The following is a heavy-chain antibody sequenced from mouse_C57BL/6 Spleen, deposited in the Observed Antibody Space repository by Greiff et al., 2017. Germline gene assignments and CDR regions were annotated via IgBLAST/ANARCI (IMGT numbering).Heavy chain of an antibody. CDR3: TRDRHYDNDVWFDV. V-gene: IGHV5-9-1*02. CDR1: GFTFSSYA. Sequence: EVMLVESGEGLVKPGGSLKLSCAASGFTFSSYAMSWVRQTPEKRLEWVAYISSGGDYIYYADTVKGRFTISRDNARNTLYLQMSSLKSEDTAMYYCTRDRHYDNDVWFDVWGTGTTVTVSS. J-gene: IGHJ1*03. D-gene: IGHD2-4*01. CDR2: ISSGGDYI.